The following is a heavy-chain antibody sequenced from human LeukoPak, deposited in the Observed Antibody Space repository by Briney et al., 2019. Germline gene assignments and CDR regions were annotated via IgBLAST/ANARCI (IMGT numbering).Heavy chain of an antibody. CDR3: VRDFPNSKPRFDW. D-gene: IGHD2/OR15-2a*01. J-gene: IGHJ4*02. CDR1: GFTFTSYN. CDR2: ISYDGNKK. V-gene: IGHV3-30*03. Sequence: GGSLRLSCAASGFTFTSYNFHWVRQAPGKGLQWVGMISYDGNKKYEDSVKGRITISTENAKKTWYLQMTSLRLEDTAVYFCVRDFPNSKPRFDWWGQGTLVTVSS.